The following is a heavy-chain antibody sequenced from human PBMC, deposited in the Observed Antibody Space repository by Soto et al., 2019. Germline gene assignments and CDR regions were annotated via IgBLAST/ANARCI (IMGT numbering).Heavy chain of an antibody. V-gene: IGHV1-18*01. CDR1: GYTFTNCG. CDR3: ARDYYDILTGYYSPALYYYYAMDV. Sequence: GASVKVCCKASGYTFTNCGISWVRQAPGQVLEWVGWISAYNGNTKYAQKVQGRVTMTIDTSTSTAYMELRSLRSDDTAVYYCARDYYDILTGYYSPALYYYYAMDVWSHGTTVTSP. J-gene: IGHJ6*02. CDR2: ISAYNGNT. D-gene: IGHD3-9*01.